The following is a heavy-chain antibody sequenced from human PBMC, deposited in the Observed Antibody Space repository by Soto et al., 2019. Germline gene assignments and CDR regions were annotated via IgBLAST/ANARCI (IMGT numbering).Heavy chain of an antibody. J-gene: IGHJ6*02. Sequence: GGSLRLSCAASGFTFSDHYMDWVRQAPGKGLEWVGRTRNKANSYTTEYAASVKGRFTISRDDSKNSLYLQMNSLKTEDTAVYYCARERNVVVTATKNNYYYYGMDVWGQGTTVTVSS. D-gene: IGHD2-21*02. V-gene: IGHV3-72*01. CDR1: GFTFSDHY. CDR3: ARERNVVVTATKNNYYYYGMDV. CDR2: TRNKANSYTT.